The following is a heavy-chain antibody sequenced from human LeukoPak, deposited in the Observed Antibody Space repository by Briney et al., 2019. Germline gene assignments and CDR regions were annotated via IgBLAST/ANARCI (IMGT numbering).Heavy chain of an antibody. CDR3: ARGAGFYDILTGYYRFDWFDP. D-gene: IGHD3-9*01. CDR1: GGSISSGGDS. CDR2: IYHSGST. V-gene: IGHV4-30-2*01. J-gene: IGHJ5*02. Sequence: SETLSLTCAVSGGSISSGGDSWSWIRQPPGKGLEWIGYIYHSGSTYYNPSLKSRVTISVDRSKNQFSLKLSSVTAADTAVYYCARGAGFYDILTGYYRFDWFDPWGQGTLVTVSS.